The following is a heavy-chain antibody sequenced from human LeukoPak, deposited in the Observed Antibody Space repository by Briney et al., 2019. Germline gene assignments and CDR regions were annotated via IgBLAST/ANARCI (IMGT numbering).Heavy chain of an antibody. Sequence: EASVKVSCKASGGTFSSYTISWVRQAPGQGLEWMGRIIPILGIANYAQKFQGRVTITADKSTSTAYMELSSLRSEDTAVYYCARDGVGIENAFDIWGQGTMVTVSS. J-gene: IGHJ3*02. CDR2: IIPILGIA. CDR3: ARDGVGIENAFDI. D-gene: IGHD1-14*01. V-gene: IGHV1-69*04. CDR1: GGTFSSYT.